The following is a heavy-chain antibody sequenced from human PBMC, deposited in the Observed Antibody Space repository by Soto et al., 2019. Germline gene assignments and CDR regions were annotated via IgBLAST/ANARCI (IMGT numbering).Heavy chain of an antibody. Sequence: EVQLVESGGGLIQPGGSLRLSCAVSGFTVSNNYMSWVRQAPGKGLEGVSVIYSGGYTAYGDSVKGRFTISRDNSKNTPILKRKGRGAAAPAVFYGGTHPGGGGYWGQGTLVTVSS. CDR1: GFTVSNNY. D-gene: IGHD3-10*01. J-gene: IGHJ4*02. CDR3: GTHPGGGGY. CDR2: IYSGGYT. V-gene: IGHV3-53*01.